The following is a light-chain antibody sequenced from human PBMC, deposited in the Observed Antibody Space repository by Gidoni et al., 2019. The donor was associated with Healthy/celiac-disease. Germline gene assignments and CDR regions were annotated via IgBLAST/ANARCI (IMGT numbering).Light chain of an antibody. CDR1: QDISNY. CDR2: DAS. V-gene: IGKV1-33*01. Sequence: DIQMTQSPSSLSASVGDRVTITCQASQDISNYLNWYQQKPGKAPKLLIYDASNLETGVPSRFSGSGSGTDFTFTISSLQPEDIATYYCQQYDNLPSSTFXQXTRLXIK. J-gene: IGKJ5*01. CDR3: QQYDNLPSST.